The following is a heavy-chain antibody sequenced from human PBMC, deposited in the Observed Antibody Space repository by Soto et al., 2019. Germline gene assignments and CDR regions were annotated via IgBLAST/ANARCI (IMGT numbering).Heavy chain of an antibody. J-gene: IGHJ6*02. CDR1: GFTFSSYA. Sequence: EVQLLESGGGLVQPGGSLRLSCAASGFTFSSYAMRWVRQAPGKGLEWVSGISGSGGSTYYADSVKGRFTISRDNSKNTLYLQTNSLRAEDTAVYYCAKERGYNYGYAAMDVWGQGTTVTVSS. V-gene: IGHV3-23*01. D-gene: IGHD5-18*01. CDR3: AKERGYNYGYAAMDV. CDR2: ISGSGGST.